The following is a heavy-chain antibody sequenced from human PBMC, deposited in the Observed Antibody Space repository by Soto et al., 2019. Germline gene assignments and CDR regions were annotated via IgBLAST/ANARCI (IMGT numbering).Heavy chain of an antibody. J-gene: IGHJ6*02. CDR3: AGPNGGLRLGELSSYYYYYGMDV. V-gene: IGHV1-69*13. CDR2: IIPIFGTA. Sequence: SVKVSCKASGGTFSSYAISWVRQAPGQGLEWMGGIIPIFGTANYAQKFQGRVTITADESTSTAYMELSSLRSEDTAVYYCAGPNGGLRLGELSSYYYYYGMDVWGQGTTVTVSS. CDR1: GGTFSSYA. D-gene: IGHD3-16*02.